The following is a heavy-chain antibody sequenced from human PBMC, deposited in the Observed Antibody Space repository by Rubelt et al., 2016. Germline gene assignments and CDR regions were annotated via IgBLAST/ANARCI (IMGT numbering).Heavy chain of an antibody. CDR2: IYYRGRT. CDR3: ARASSGSPRFGFDY. CDR1: GGSISSYY. D-gene: IGHD6-25*01. J-gene: IGHJ4*02. Sequence: QVQLQESGPGLVKPSETLSLTCTVSGGSISSYYWSWIRQPPGKGLEWIGYIYYRGRTNYNPSLQSRDTISIDTSTTQFSPRLSSGTAADTAVYYCARASSGSPRFGFDYWGQGTLVTVSS. V-gene: IGHV4-59*01.